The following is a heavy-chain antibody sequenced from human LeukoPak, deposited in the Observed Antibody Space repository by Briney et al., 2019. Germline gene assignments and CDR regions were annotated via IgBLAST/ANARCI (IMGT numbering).Heavy chain of an antibody. Sequence: GGSLRLSCAASGFTFSSYAMSWVRQAPGKGLEWVSAISGSGGSTYYADSVKGRFTISRDNSKNTLYLQMNSLRAEDTAVYYCAKVSVIVVVVAANDYWGQGTLVTVSS. D-gene: IGHD2-15*01. J-gene: IGHJ4*02. CDR1: GFTFSSYA. V-gene: IGHV3-23*01. CDR3: AKVSVIVVVVAANDY. CDR2: ISGSGGST.